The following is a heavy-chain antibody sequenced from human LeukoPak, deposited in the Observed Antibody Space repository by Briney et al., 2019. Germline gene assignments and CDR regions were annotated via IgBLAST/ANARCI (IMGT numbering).Heavy chain of an antibody. CDR1: GFTFNTYG. Sequence: GGSLRLSCAVSGFTFNTYGLHWVRQAPGKGLEWLAFISKEGNDDYYADSVKGRFTISGDNSKKTLYLQMNSLRDEDTAVYYCAKLPTSYGDYGWDYWGQGTLVIVSS. V-gene: IGHV3-30*18. CDR2: ISKEGNDD. J-gene: IGHJ4*02. CDR3: AKLPTSYGDYGWDY. D-gene: IGHD4-17*01.